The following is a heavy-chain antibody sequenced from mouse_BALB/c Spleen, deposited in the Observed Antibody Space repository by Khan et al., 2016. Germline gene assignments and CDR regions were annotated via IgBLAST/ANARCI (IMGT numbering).Heavy chain of an antibody. D-gene: IGHD2-3*01. CDR1: GYSITSDYA. CDR2: ISYSGST. J-gene: IGHJ2*01. CDR3: ARFRDDGYYFFDY. V-gene: IGHV3-2*02. Sequence: EVKLLESGPGLVKPSQSLSLTCTVTGYSITSDYAWNWIRQFPGNKLEWMGYISYSGSTSYNPSLKSRISITRDTSKNQFFLQWNSVTTEDTATYYCARFRDDGYYFFDYWGQGTTLTVYS.